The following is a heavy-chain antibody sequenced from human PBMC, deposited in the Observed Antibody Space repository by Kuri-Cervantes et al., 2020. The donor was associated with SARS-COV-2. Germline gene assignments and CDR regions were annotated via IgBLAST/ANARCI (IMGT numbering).Heavy chain of an antibody. J-gene: IGHJ4*02. CDR2: ISAYNGNT. V-gene: IGHV1-18*01. CDR1: GYTFTSYG. D-gene: IGHD1-1*01. Sequence: GESLKISCKASGYTFTSYGISWVRQAPGQGLEWMGWISAYNGNTNYAQKLQGRVTMTTDTSTSTAYMELRSLRSDDTAVYYCARGRFNWNDGSYYFDYWGQGTLVTVSS. CDR3: ARGRFNWNDGSYYFDY.